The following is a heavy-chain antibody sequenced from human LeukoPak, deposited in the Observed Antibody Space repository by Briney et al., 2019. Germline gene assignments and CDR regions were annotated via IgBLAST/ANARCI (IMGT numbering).Heavy chain of an antibody. CDR2: IDPDGSNT. V-gene: IGHV3-74*01. Sequence: GGSLRLSCAASGFTLSSYWMPWVPQAPGEGLVWVSRIDPDGSNTNYADSVKGRFTTSRDNAKNTLYLQMNSLRAEDTALYYCTRVQAGRAGLMDVWGRGTTVTVSS. J-gene: IGHJ6*02. D-gene: IGHD6-13*01. CDR3: TRVQAGRAGLMDV. CDR1: GFTLSSYW.